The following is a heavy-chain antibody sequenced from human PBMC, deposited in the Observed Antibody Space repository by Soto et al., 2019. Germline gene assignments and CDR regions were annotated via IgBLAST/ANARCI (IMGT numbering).Heavy chain of an antibody. CDR2: ISYDGSNK. Sequence: PGGSLRLSCAASGFTFSSYGMHWVRQAPGKGLEWVAVISYDGSNKYYADSVKGRFTISRDNSKNTLYLQMNSLRAEDTAVYYCAKDVDYYDSSGHDVMYFWSQGTTVTV. V-gene: IGHV3-30*18. CDR3: AKDVDYYDSSGHDVMYF. J-gene: IGHJ6*02. CDR1: GFTFSSYG. D-gene: IGHD3-22*01.